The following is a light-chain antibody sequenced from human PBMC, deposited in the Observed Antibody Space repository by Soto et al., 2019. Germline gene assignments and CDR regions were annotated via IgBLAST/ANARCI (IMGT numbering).Light chain of an antibody. CDR3: QQYNSYSPRT. J-gene: IGKJ1*01. V-gene: IGKV1-5*01. CDR2: DAS. CDR1: QSISSW. Sequence: DIQMTQSPSTLSASVGDRVTITCRASQSISSWLAWYQQKPGEAPKLLIYDASSLESGVPSRFSGSGSGTEFTLTISSLQPDDFATYYCQQYNSYSPRTFGQGTKVDIK.